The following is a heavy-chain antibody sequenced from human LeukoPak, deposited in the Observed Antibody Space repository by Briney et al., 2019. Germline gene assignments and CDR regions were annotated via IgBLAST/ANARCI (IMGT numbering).Heavy chain of an antibody. CDR2: MYAGGTT. CDR1: GVIVSRNF. J-gene: IGHJ5*02. V-gene: IGHV3-53*01. D-gene: IGHD6-19*01. CDR3: ARGSGSGWPLDR. Sequence: PGGYLRLSCAASGVIVSRNFMSWVRRAPGKGLQWVAIMYAGGTTDYSDSVRGRFHISRDSSNNTLSLPISSLRAEDTAVYYCARGSGSGWPLDRWGQGALVTVSS.